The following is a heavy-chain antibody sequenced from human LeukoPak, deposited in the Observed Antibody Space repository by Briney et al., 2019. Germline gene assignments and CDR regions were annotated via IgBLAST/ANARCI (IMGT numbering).Heavy chain of an antibody. CDR1: GFTFNDYG. Sequence: GGSLRLSCAASGFTFNDYGMSWVRQAPGKGLEWVSGINWNGGSTGYADSVKGRFTISRDNAKNSLYLQMNSLRAEDTALYYCARLGRETGYSSGWHYYYYYYMDVWGKGTTVTVSS. D-gene: IGHD6-19*01. J-gene: IGHJ6*03. V-gene: IGHV3-20*04. CDR2: INWNGGST. CDR3: ARLGRETGYSSGWHYYYYYYMDV.